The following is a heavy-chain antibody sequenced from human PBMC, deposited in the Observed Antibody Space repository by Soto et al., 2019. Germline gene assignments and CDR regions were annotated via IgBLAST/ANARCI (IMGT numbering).Heavy chain of an antibody. CDR1: GDSISRGGYS. V-gene: IGHV4-30-2*01. Sequence: QLQLQESGSGLVRPSQTLSLTCAVSGDSISRGGYSWTWIRQPPGKALEWIGNIYDSGSTSYNPSLKSRGTISVDRSRNQFSLKLTSVTAADTAVYFCARGSSSYYDYGMDVWGQGTTVTVSS. CDR3: ARGSSSYYDYGMDV. J-gene: IGHJ6*02. D-gene: IGHD6-6*01. CDR2: IYDSGST.